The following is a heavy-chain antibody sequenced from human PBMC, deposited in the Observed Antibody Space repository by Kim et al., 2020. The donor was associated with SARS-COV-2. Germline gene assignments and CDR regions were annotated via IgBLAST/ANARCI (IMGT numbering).Heavy chain of an antibody. Sequence: SETLSLTCTVSGGSISSGGYYWSWIRQHPGKGLEWIGYIYYSGSTYYNPSLKSRVTISVDTSKNQFSLKLSSVTAADTAVYYCARDGSGYDSVRSGIWFDPWGQGTLVTVSS. CDR3: ARDGSGYDSVRSGIWFDP. J-gene: IGHJ5*02. CDR2: IYYSGST. CDR1: GGSISSGGYY. D-gene: IGHD5-12*01. V-gene: IGHV4-31*03.